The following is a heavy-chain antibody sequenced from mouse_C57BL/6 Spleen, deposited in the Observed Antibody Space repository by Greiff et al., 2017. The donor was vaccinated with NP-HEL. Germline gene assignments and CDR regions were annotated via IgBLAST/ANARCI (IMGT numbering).Heavy chain of an antibody. J-gene: IGHJ1*03. D-gene: IGHD2-2*01. V-gene: IGHV1-7*01. CDR3: AGRGVTTGWYFDV. CDR1: GYTFTSYW. Sequence: QVQLQQSGAELAKPGASVKLSCKASGYTFTSYWMHWVKQRPGQGLEWIGYINPSSGYTKYNQKFKDKATLTADKSYSTAYMQLSSLTYEDSAVYYYAGRGVTTGWYFDVWGTGTTVTVSS. CDR2: INPSSGYT.